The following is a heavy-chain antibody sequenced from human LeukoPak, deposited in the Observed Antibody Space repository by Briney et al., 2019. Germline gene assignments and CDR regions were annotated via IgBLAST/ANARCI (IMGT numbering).Heavy chain of an antibody. J-gene: IGHJ4*02. V-gene: IGHV3-23*01. CDR1: GFTFSSYG. Sequence: GGTLGLSCAASGFTFSSYGMSWVRQAPGKGLEWVSAISGSGGSTYYADSVKGRFTISRDNSKNTLYLQMNSLRAEDTAVYYCAKDQEGVLLFDYWGQGTLVTVSS. CDR3: AKDQEGVLLFDY. CDR2: ISGSGGST. D-gene: IGHD3-10*01.